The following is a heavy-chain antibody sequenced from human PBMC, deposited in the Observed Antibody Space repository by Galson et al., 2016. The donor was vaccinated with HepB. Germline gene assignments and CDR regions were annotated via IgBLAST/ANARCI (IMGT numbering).Heavy chain of an antibody. D-gene: IGHD3/OR15-3a*01. CDR1: GFTFSNYD. CDR3: ARGSPYWTGYYFFDS. Sequence: SLRLSCAASGFTFSNYDMHWVRQVTGRGLEWISAVGTTGDTHYPDSVKGRFTISRENAKNSFYLLMDSLRAGDTAVYYCARGSPYWTGYYFFDSWGQGALVTVSS. J-gene: IGHJ4*02. V-gene: IGHV3-13*01. CDR2: VGTTGDT.